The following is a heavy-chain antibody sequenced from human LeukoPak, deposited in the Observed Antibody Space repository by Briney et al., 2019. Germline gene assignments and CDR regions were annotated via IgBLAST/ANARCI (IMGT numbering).Heavy chain of an antibody. CDR2: IKSKTDGGTT. J-gene: IGHJ4*02. V-gene: IGHV3-15*01. CDR3: TSAIYDYVWGSYYFDY. D-gene: IGHD3-16*01. Sequence: GGSLRLSCAVSGITLSNYGMSWVRQAPGKGLEWVGRIKSKTDGGTTDYAAPVKGRFTISRDDSKNTLYLQMNSLKTEDTAVYYCTSAIYDYVWGSYYFDYWGQGTLVTVSS. CDR1: GITLSNYG.